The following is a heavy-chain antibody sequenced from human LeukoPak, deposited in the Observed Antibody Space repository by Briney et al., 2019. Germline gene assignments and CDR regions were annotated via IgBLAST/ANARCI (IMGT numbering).Heavy chain of an antibody. CDR3: ARDRYYVPDN. D-gene: IGHD3-10*02. CDR2: INGDGSTT. CDR1: GFTFNTNW. Sequence: GGSLILSCAASGFTFNTNWMHWVRQAPGKGLVWVSCINGDGSTTTYADSVKGRFTISRDNAKNTVYLQINNLRPEDTAVYYCARDRYYVPDNWGQGTLVTVSS. V-gene: IGHV3-74*01. J-gene: IGHJ4*02.